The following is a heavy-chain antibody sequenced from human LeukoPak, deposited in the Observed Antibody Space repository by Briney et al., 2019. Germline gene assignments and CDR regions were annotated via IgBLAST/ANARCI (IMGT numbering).Heavy chain of an antibody. CDR2: INYSGNT. J-gene: IGHJ6*02. V-gene: IGHV4-39*01. CDR1: GDSISSSGYY. D-gene: IGHD3-22*01. Sequence: PSETLSLTCTVSGDSISSSGYYWGWIRQSPGKGLEWIGTINYSGNTYYNPSLKSRVTISVDTSKNQFSLKLSSVTAADTAVYYCARHVDDSSGYFIRSDYYGMDVWGQGTTVTVSS. CDR3: ARHVDDSSGYFIRSDYYGMDV.